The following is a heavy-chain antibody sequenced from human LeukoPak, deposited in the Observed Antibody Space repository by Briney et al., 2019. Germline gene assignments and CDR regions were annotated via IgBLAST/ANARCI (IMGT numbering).Heavy chain of an antibody. CDR2: ISAYNGNT. Sequence: ASLKVSCKASGYTFTSYGISWVRQAPGQGLEWMGWISAYNGNTNYTQKLQGRVTMTTDTSTSTAYMELRSLRSDETAGYCSARGLGAIAVAGRAWYFDLWGRGTLVTVSS. D-gene: IGHD6-19*01. CDR1: GYTFTSYG. V-gene: IGHV1-18*01. CDR3: ARGLGAIAVAGRAWYFDL. J-gene: IGHJ2*01.